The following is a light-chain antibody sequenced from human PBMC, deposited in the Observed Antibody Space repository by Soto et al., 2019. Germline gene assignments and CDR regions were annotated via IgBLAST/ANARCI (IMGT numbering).Light chain of an antibody. CDR1: QSVSTS. V-gene: IGKV3-11*01. Sequence: EIVLTQSPATLSLSPGERATLSCWASQSVSTSLAWYQQRPGQAPRLLIYAASNRATGIPARFSGSGSGTDFTLTISSLEPEDFAIYYCQLRYNCPLTFGGGTKVEIK. CDR2: AAS. J-gene: IGKJ4*01. CDR3: QLRYNCPLT.